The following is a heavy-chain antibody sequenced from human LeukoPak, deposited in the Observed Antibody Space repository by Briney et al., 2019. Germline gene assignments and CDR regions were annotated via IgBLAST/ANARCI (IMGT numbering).Heavy chain of an antibody. Sequence: SQTLSLTCAISGDSVSSDSAAWNWIRQSPSRGLEWLGRTYYRSKWYNDYSAFVKSRIIINPDTSKNQFSLQLNSVTPEDTAVYYCARAVAGTEGWFDSWGQGTLVTVSS. V-gene: IGHV6-1*01. J-gene: IGHJ5*01. CDR3: ARAVAGTEGWFDS. D-gene: IGHD1-1*01. CDR1: GDSVSSDSAA. CDR2: TYYRSKWYN.